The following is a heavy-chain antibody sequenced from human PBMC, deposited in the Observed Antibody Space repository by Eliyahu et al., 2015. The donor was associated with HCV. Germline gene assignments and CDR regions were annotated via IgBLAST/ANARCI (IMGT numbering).Heavy chain of an antibody. CDR3: AKDPDSSPYYWYFDL. D-gene: IGHD6-13*01. CDR2: ISWNSGSI. CDR1: GFTFDDYA. V-gene: IGHV3-9*01. Sequence: EVQLVESGGGLVQPGRSLRLSCAASGFTFDDYAMHWVRQAPGKGLEWVSGISWNSGSIGYADSVKGRFTISRDNAKNSLYLQMNSLRAEDTALYYCAKDPDSSPYYWYFDLWGRGTLVTVSS. J-gene: IGHJ2*01.